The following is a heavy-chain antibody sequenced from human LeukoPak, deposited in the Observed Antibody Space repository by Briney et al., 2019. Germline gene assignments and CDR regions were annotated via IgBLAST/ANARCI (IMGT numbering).Heavy chain of an antibody. Sequence: SETLSLTCTVSGGSISSGDYYWSWIRQPPGKGLEWIGYIYYSGNTYYNPSLKSRVTISVDTSKNQFSLKLSSVTAADTAVYYCARARSAAFDIWGQGTMVTVSS. CDR2: IYYSGNT. V-gene: IGHV4-30-4*01. J-gene: IGHJ3*02. CDR1: GGSISSGDYY. CDR3: ARARSAAFDI.